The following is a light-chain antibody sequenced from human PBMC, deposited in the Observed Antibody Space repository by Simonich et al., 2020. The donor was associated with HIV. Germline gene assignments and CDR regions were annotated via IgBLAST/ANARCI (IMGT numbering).Light chain of an antibody. CDR2: WAA. CDR1: QSVLYSSNNKNY. V-gene: IGKV4-1*01. J-gene: IGKJ1*01. Sequence: DIVMTQSPDSLAVSLGERATINCKSSQSVLYSSNNKNYLAWYQQKPGQPPKLLVYWAATRESGVPDRFSGSWAGTDFTLTISSRQAEDVAVYYCQQYYSTPGTFGQGTKVEIK. CDR3: QQYYSTPGT.